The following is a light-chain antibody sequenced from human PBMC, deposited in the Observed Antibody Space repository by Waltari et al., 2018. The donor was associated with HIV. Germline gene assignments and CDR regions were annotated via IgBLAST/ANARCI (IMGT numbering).Light chain of an antibody. Sequence: DIVFTQSPSTLSLSPGERPTLSCKASQKVRSIHLAWYQQRPGQAPRLLIYATSNRATGIPDRFSGSGSGTDFTLTISRLEPEDFAVYYCQQYGDSPRYSFGQGTKLEIK. CDR2: ATS. J-gene: IGKJ2*03. CDR3: QQYGDSPRYS. CDR1: QKVRSIH. V-gene: IGKV3-20*01.